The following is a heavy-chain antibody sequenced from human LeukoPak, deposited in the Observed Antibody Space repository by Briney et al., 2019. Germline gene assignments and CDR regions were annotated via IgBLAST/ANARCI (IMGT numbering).Heavy chain of an antibody. CDR2: ISNSGHSL. Sequence: GGSLRLSCAASGLTLRNYEMNWFHQAPGKGLEWVSYISNSGHSLKYAASVMGRFTVSKDNAKDSLHLQMNSLTAEDTAVYFCVTGNSGNQPRYWGQGTLVTVSS. CDR3: VTGNSGNQPRY. V-gene: IGHV3-48*03. CDR1: GLTLRNYE. J-gene: IGHJ4*02. D-gene: IGHD2-21*01.